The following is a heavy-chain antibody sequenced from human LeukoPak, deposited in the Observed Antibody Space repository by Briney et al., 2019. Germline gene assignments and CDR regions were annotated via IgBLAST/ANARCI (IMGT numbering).Heavy chain of an antibody. V-gene: IGHV3-21*04. CDR1: GFTFSSYS. J-gene: IGHJ4*02. CDR2: ISSSSSYI. CDR3: ARRNDFWSGYYVFDY. D-gene: IGHD3-3*01. Sequence: GGSLRLSCAASGFTFSSYSMNWVRQAPGKGLEWVSSISSSSSYIYYADSVKGRFTISRDNAKNSLYLQMNSLRAEDTALYYCARRNDFWSGYYVFDYWGQGTLVTVSS.